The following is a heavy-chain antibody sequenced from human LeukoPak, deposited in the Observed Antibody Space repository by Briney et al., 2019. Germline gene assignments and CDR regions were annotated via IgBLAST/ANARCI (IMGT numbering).Heavy chain of an antibody. D-gene: IGHD2-21*02. V-gene: IGHV5-51*01. J-gene: IGHJ4*02. CDR2: IYPGDSDT. CDR3: ARRAGGVSYYYFDS. CDR1: GYSFVNYW. Sequence: GESLKISCKGSGYSFVNYWIAWVRQMPGQGLEWMGIIYPGDSDTTYNPSFQGQVTISADKSTNTAYLQWNSLKASDTAMYYCARRAGGVSYYYFDSWGPGTQVAVAS.